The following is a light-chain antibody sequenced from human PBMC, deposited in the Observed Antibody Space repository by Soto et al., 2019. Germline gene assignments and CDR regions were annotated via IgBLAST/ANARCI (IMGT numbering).Light chain of an antibody. Sequence: EIVLTQSPATLSVSPGERATLSCRASQSVGSSLAWYQQKLGQVPRLLIYDASTRATGIPARFSGSGSGTEFTLTISSLQSEDLAVYYCQHYNGWPEKFGQGTQVEIK. V-gene: IGKV3-15*01. CDR2: DAS. J-gene: IGKJ1*01. CDR1: QSVGSS. CDR3: QHYNGWPEK.